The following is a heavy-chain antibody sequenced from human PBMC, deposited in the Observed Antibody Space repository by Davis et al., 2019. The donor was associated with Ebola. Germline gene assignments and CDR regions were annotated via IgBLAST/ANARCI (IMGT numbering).Heavy chain of an antibody. CDR1: GYSFNSYN. Sequence: ASVKVSCKASGYSFNSYNINWVRQAAGQGLEWMGWMNPTSGNTGYAQKIEGRVTMTRDASISTAYMELSSLTSEDTAVYYCARGLRMGLSSWHYYYYYGMDVWGQGTTVTVSS. CDR3: ARGLRMGLSSWHYYYYYGMDV. J-gene: IGHJ6*02. CDR2: MNPTSGNT. V-gene: IGHV1-8*01. D-gene: IGHD6-13*01.